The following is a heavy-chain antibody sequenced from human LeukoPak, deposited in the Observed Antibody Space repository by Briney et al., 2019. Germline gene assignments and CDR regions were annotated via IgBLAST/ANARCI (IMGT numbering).Heavy chain of an antibody. J-gene: IGHJ6*03. CDR1: GFTFSSYS. Sequence: GSLRLSCAASGFTFSSYSMNWIRQPPGKGLEWIGEINHSGSTNYNPSLKSRVTISVDTSKNQFSLKLCSVTAADTAVYYCARGRGGSYYYYYYMDVWGKGTTVTISS. D-gene: IGHD3-16*01. CDR2: INHSGST. CDR3: ARGRGGSYYYYYYMDV. V-gene: IGHV4-34*01.